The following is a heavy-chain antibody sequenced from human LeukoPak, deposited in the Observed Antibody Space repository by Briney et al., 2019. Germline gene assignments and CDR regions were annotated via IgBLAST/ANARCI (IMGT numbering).Heavy chain of an antibody. CDR2: IRYDGSNK. J-gene: IGHJ4*02. CDR1: GFTFSSYG. D-gene: IGHD3-3*01. CDR3: AKEEYYDFWSGYLVY. Sequence: GGSLRLSRAASGFTFSSYGMHWVRQAPGKGLEWVAFIRYDGSNKYYADSVKGRFTISRDNSKNTLYLQMNSLRAEDTAVYYCAKEEYYDFWSGYLVYWGQGTLVTVSS. V-gene: IGHV3-30*02.